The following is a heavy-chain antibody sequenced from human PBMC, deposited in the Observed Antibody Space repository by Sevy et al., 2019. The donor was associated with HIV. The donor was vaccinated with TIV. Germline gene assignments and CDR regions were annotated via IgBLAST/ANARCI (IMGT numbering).Heavy chain of an antibody. Sequence: GGSLRLSCAASGFTFSTYGMHWVRQAPGKGLEWVATISSGGNKKYYGATVKGRFTISRDNSKNTVYLQMNRLRTKDTAVYGCMKTWTWQLECYLDPMDGWGQGTTVTVSS. J-gene: IGHJ6*02. CDR2: ISSGGNKK. CDR3: MKTWTWQLECYLDPMDG. V-gene: IGHV3-30*18. D-gene: IGHD2-15*01. CDR1: GFTFSTYG.